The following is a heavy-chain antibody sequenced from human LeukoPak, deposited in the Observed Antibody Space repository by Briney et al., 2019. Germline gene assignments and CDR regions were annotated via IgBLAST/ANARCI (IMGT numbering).Heavy chain of an antibody. CDR2: ISGGGDTT. J-gene: IGHJ4*02. V-gene: IGHV3-23*01. CDR1: GVTFSSDA. CDR3: TRSDYFDY. Sequence: GGSLRLSCAASGVTFSSDAMSWVRQAPGKGLEWVSAISGGGDTTYYADSVKGRVTISRDNAENTLYLQMNSLRAEDTAVYFCTRSDYFDYWGPGTLVTVSS.